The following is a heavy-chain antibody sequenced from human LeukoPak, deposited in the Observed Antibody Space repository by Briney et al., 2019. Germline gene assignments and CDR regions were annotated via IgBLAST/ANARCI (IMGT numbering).Heavy chain of an antibody. CDR1: GVTFSSYW. CDR2: IKQDGSEN. Sequence: GESMRLSCAGSGVTFSSYWMSWVRQAPGKGLEWVANIKQDGSENYYVDSVKGRFTISRDNAKNSLYLQMNSLRAEDTAVYYCARDGFGNPLGYWGQGALVTVSS. D-gene: IGHD4-23*01. J-gene: IGHJ4*02. V-gene: IGHV3-7*05. CDR3: ARDGFGNPLGY.